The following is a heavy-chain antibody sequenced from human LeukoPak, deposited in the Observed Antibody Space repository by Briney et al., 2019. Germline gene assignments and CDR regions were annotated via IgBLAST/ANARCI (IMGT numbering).Heavy chain of an antibody. CDR3: AREPYDILTGYYRLYFDY. Sequence: SETLSLTCTVSGGSISSYYWSWIRQPPGKGLEWIGYIYYSGSTNYNPSLKSRVTISVDTSKNQFSLKLSSVTAADTAVYYCAREPYDILTGYYRLYFDYWGQGTLVTVSS. D-gene: IGHD3-9*01. CDR2: IYYSGST. J-gene: IGHJ4*02. V-gene: IGHV4-59*01. CDR1: GGSISSYY.